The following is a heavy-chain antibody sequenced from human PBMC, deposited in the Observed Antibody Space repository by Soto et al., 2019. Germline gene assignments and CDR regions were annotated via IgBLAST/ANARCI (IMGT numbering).Heavy chain of an antibody. CDR3: GKERRGSGWSVCNF. CDR1: GFTFRDYA. V-gene: IGHV3-23*01. J-gene: IGHJ4*02. CDR2: ISGNGNSA. Sequence: PGGSLRLSCAASGFTFRDYAMNWVRLSPGKGLEWVSDISGNGNSARYADSVKGRFTISRDNYKDTLYLQMNSLRVDDTAVYYCGKERRGSGWSVCNFWGQGSLVTVSS. D-gene: IGHD6-19*01.